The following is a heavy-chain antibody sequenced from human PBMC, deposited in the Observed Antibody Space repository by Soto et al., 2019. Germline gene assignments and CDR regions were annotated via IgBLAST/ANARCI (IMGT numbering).Heavy chain of an antibody. Sequence: QVQLVEAGGGVVQPGGSLRLSCTASGFTFSRYGMHWVRQAPGKGLEWVAVVNAGGEQHYGDSVKGRFTISRDNSKNTLYLQMDSLRADDTAVYYCARDDDNPYNGLDFWGQGTLVTVSS. J-gene: IGHJ4*02. CDR3: ARDDDNPYNGLDF. CDR1: GFTFSRYG. CDR2: VNAGGEQ. V-gene: IGHV3-33*01. D-gene: IGHD1-1*01.